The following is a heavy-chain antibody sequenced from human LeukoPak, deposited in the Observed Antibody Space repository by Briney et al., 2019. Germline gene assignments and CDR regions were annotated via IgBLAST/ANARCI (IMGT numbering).Heavy chain of an antibody. CDR2: MNPLSGNT. J-gene: IGHJ4*02. D-gene: IGHD6-19*01. Sequence: GASVKVSCKASGYSFVTSDINWVRQAAGQGLEWMGWMNPLSGNTGYAQKFQGRVTMTRSTSTGTAYMELSSLRYEDTAAYYCARSLAVDGTRAYWGQGTLVTVSS. CDR3: ARSLAVDGTRAY. V-gene: IGHV1-8*01. CDR1: GYSFVTSD.